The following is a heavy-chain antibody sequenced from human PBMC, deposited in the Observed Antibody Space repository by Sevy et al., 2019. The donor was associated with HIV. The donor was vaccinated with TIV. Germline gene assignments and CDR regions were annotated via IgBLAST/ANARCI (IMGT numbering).Heavy chain of an antibody. CDR1: GFTFSSYW. CDR2: IKQDGSEK. Sequence: GGSLRLSCAASGFTFSSYWMSWVRQAPGKGLEWVANIKQDGSEKYYVYSEKGRFPITRNNAKNSLYLQMNSLRAEDTVVYYWARILGDYFASSGYYRSFFDYWGQGTLVTVSS. CDR3: ARILGDYFASSGYYRSFFDY. V-gene: IGHV3-7*01. J-gene: IGHJ4*02. D-gene: IGHD3-22*01.